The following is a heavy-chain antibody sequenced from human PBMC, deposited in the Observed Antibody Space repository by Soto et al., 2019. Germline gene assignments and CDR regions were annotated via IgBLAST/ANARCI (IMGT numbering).Heavy chain of an antibody. Sequence: QVQLQQWGAGLLKPSETLSLTCAVYGGSFSGYYWSWIRQPPGKGLEWIGEINHSGSTNYNPSLXSXVXXSVGPSKNPFSLKLGSVTAADTGVYYCARRSAAGPWGQGTLVTVSS. J-gene: IGHJ5*02. CDR2: INHSGST. V-gene: IGHV4-34*01. CDR1: GGSFSGYY. D-gene: IGHD6-25*01. CDR3: ARRSAAGP.